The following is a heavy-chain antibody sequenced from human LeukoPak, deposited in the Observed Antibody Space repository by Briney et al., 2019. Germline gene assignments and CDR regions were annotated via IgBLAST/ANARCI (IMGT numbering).Heavy chain of an antibody. V-gene: IGHV2-70*04. CDR2: IDWDDDK. D-gene: IGHD2-21*02. J-gene: IGHJ4*02. Sequence: SGPTLVNPTQTLTLTCTFSGFSLSTSGMRVSWIRQPPGKALEWLARIDWDDDKFYSTSLKTRLTIFKDTSKNQVVLTMTNMDPVDTATYYCARTPYCGGDCYVDYWGQGTLVTVSS. CDR1: GFSLSTSGMR. CDR3: ARTPYCGGDCYVDY.